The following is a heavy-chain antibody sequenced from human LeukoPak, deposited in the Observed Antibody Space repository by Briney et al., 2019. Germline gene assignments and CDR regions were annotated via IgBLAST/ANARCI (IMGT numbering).Heavy chain of an antibody. D-gene: IGHD2-15*01. J-gene: IGHJ6*03. Sequence: GGSLRLSCAASGFTFDAYAMSWVRQAPGKGLEWVSGINWNGDSTAYADSVKGRFTVSRDNAKNSLYLQMNSLRAEDTALYSCARRFCSTGSCYYYMDVWGKGTTVTVSS. CDR1: GFTFDAYA. V-gene: IGHV3-20*04. CDR2: INWNGDST. CDR3: ARRFCSTGSCYYYMDV.